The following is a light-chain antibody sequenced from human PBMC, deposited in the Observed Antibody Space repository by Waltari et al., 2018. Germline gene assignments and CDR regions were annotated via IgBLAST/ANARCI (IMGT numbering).Light chain of an antibody. J-gene: IGLJ2*01. Sequence: QSALTQPASVSGSPGQSITISCTGTSSDVGNYDLVSWYQQHPGKPPKLMIYEVTKRPSWVSNRFSGSKSGNTASLTVSVLQAEDEADYYCCSYAGSGTLVFGGGTKLTVL. CDR3: CSYAGSGTLV. V-gene: IGLV2-23*02. CDR1: SSDVGNYDL. CDR2: EVT.